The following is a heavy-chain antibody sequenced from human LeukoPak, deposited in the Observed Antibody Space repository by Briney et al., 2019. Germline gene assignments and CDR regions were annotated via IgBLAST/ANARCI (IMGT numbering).Heavy chain of an antibody. CDR3: AIHGGPGD. CDR1: GGSISGYY. V-gene: IGHV4-59*01. CDR2: TYYSGST. D-gene: IGHD3-10*01. Sequence: PSETLSFTCTVSGGSISGYYWNWIRRPPGKGLEWIGYTYYSGSTNYNPSLKSRVTISVDTSKNQFSLKLSSVTAADTAVYYCAIHGGPGDWGQGTLVTVSS. J-gene: IGHJ4*02.